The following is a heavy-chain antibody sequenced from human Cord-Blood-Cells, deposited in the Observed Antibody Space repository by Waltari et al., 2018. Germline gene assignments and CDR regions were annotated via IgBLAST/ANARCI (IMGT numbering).Heavy chain of an antibody. V-gene: IGHV4-39*01. CDR3: ARHWERDY. Sequence: QLQLQESGPGLVKPSETLSLTCTVSGGSISSSSYYWGWLRQPPGKGLEWIGSIYYSVSTDYNPALKSRVTMSVDTSRSEFSLKLSSVTAADTAVYYCARHWERDYGGQGTLVTVSS. CDR2: IYYSVST. D-gene: IGHD1-1*01. J-gene: IGHJ4*02. CDR1: GGSISSSSYY.